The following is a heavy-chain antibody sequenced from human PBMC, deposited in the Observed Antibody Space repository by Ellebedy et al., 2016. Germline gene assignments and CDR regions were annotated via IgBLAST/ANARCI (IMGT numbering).Heavy chain of an antibody. J-gene: IGHJ4*02. CDR3: ARVRVYYGGNSFSGRGATDFDY. D-gene: IGHD4-23*01. CDR2: INPNSGGT. Sequence: ASVKVSCXASGYTFTGYYMHWVRQAPGQGLEWMGWINPNSGGTNYAQKFQGRVTMTRDTSISTAYMELSRLRSDDTAVYYCARVRVYYGGNSFSGRGATDFDYWGQGTLVTVSS. V-gene: IGHV1-2*02. CDR1: GYTFTGYY.